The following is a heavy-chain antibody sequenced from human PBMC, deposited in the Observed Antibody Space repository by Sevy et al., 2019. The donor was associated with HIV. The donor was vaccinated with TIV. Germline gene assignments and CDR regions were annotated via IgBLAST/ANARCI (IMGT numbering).Heavy chain of an antibody. Sequence: ASVKVSCKVSGYTLTELSMHWVRQAPGKGLEWMGGFDPEDGETIHAQKFQGRVTMTEDTSTDTAYMELSSLRSEDTAVYYCATCQYYYGSGSYPKYYYYYGMDVWRQGTTVTVSS. D-gene: IGHD3-10*01. CDR2: FDPEDGET. V-gene: IGHV1-24*01. J-gene: IGHJ6*02. CDR1: GYTLTELS. CDR3: ATCQYYYGSGSYPKYYYYYGMDV.